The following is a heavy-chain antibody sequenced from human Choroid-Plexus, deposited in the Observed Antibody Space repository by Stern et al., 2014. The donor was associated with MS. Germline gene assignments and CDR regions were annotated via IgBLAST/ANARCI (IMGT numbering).Heavy chain of an antibody. CDR2: FDPEDGET. Sequence: QLVQSGAEVKKPGASVKVSCKVSGYTLTDYFIHWVRRPSGKGLEWMGGFDPEDGETIYAQKFQGRVTMTEDTSTDTAYMELSSLRSDDTAVYYCATDYNYWGQGTLVTVSS. J-gene: IGHJ4*02. D-gene: IGHD3-10*01. CDR1: GYTLTDYF. V-gene: IGHV1-24*01. CDR3: ATDYNY.